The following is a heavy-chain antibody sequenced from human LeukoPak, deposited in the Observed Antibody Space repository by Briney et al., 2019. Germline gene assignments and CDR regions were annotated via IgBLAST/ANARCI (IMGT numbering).Heavy chain of an antibody. D-gene: IGHD3-9*01. CDR3: VRLPTGYPNWFDP. V-gene: IGHV4-39*01. CDR2: IFYSGTT. Sequence: PSETLSLTCTVSGGXISSSSSYWGWIRQPPGKGLEWIGNIFYSGTTYYNPSLKSRVTISLDTSKNQFSLRLSSVTAADTAFYYCVRLPTGYPNWFDPWGQGTLVTVSS. J-gene: IGHJ5*02. CDR1: GGXISSSSSY.